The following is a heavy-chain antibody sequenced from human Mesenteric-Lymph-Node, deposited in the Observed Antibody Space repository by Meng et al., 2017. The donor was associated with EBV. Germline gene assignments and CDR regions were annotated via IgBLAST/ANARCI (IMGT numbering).Heavy chain of an antibody. J-gene: IGHJ2*01. Sequence: QVQLQQSGPGLVKPSXXLSLTCVISGDSVSSSSAAWTWIRQSPSRGLEWLGRTYYRSKWYNDYAVFVKSRITINPDTSKNQFSLQSNSVTPEDTAVYYCARGATSVFDLWGRGPRVTVSS. CDR1: GDSVSSSSAA. CDR2: TYYRSKWYN. CDR3: ARGATSVFDL. V-gene: IGHV6-1*01.